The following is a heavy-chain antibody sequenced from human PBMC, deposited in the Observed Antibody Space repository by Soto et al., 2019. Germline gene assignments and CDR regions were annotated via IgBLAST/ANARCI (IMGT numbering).Heavy chain of an antibody. CDR3: ARIVITMVRERWFDP. J-gene: IGHJ5*02. V-gene: IGHV4-61*01. CDR2: IYYSGST. D-gene: IGHD3-10*01. Sequence: PSETLSLTCTVSGGSVSSGSYYWSWVRQPPGKGLEWIGYIYYSGSTNYNPSLKSRVTISVDTSKNQFSLKLSSVTAADTAVYYCARIVITMVRERWFDPWGQGTLVTV. CDR1: GGSVSSGSYY.